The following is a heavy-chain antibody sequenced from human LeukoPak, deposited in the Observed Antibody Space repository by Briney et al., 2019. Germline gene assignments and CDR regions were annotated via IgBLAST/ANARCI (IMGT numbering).Heavy chain of an antibody. V-gene: IGHV4-38-2*02. CDR2: IYQSGST. J-gene: IGHJ5*02. D-gene: IGHD3-10*01. Sequence: PSETLSLTCTVSGYSIRNGYNWGWIRLSPGKGLEWLGSIYQSGSTYDNPSLKSRVILSLDTSNNHFSLKLISVTAADTAVYYCARDSGTTGEVKFDPWGQGMLVTVSS. CDR3: ARDSGTTGEVKFDP. CDR1: GYSIRNGYN.